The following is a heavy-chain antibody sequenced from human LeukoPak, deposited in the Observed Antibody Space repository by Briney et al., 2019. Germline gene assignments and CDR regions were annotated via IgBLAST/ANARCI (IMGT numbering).Heavy chain of an antibody. CDR3: AREGHCYGSGKKRYGMDV. D-gene: IGHD3-10*01. V-gene: IGHV3-30*04. CDR1: GFTFSSYA. Sequence: PGGSLRLSCAASGFTFSSYAMHWVRQAPGKGLEWVAVISYDGSNKYYADSVKGRFTIFRDNSKNTLYLQMNSLRAEDMAVYYCAREGHCYGSGKKRYGMDVWGKGTTVTVSS. J-gene: IGHJ6*04. CDR2: ISYDGSNK.